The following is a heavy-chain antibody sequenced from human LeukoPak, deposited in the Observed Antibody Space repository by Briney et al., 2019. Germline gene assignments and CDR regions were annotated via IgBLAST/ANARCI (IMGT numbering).Heavy chain of an antibody. D-gene: IGHD2-21*02. V-gene: IGHV1-69*04. Sequence: GASVKVSCKASGGTFSSYAISWVRQAPGQGLEWMGGIIPILGIANYAQKFRGRVTITADKSTSTAYMELSSLRSEDTAVYYCARDPGGVDCGGDCYYDYWGQGTLVTVSS. CDR1: GGTFSSYA. CDR3: ARDPGGVDCGGDCYYDY. CDR2: IIPILGIA. J-gene: IGHJ4*02.